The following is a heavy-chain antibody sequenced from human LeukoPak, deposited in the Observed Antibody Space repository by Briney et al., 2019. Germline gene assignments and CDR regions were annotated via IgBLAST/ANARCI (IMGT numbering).Heavy chain of an antibody. CDR3: ARLMPGSDAFDI. V-gene: IGHV4-39*01. Sequence: SETLSLTCTVSGGSISSSSYYWGWIRQPPGKGLEWIGSIYYSGSTYYNPSLKSRVTISVDTSKNQFSLKLSSVTAADTAVYYCARLMPGSDAFDIWGQGTMVTVSS. J-gene: IGHJ3*02. D-gene: IGHD2-2*01. CDR1: GGSISSSSYY. CDR2: IYYSGST.